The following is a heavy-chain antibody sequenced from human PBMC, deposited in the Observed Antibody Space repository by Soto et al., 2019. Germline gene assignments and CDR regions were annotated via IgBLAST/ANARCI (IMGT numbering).Heavy chain of an antibody. CDR2: ISGSGGST. CDR1: GFTFSSYA. J-gene: IGHJ4*02. Sequence: GGSLRLSCAASGFTFSSYAMSWVRQAPGKGLEWVSAISGSGGSTYYADSVKGRFTIFRDNSKNTLYLQMNSLRAEDTAVYYCAKDFEESGSRNFGYWGQGTLVTVSS. CDR3: AKDFEESGSRNFGY. D-gene: IGHD1-26*01. V-gene: IGHV3-23*01.